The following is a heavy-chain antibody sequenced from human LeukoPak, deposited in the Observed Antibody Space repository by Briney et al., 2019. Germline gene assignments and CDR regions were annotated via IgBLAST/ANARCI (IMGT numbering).Heavy chain of an antibody. CDR2: ISYDGSNK. CDR3: ARDAGEWELLGYFDY. D-gene: IGHD1-26*01. CDR1: GFTFSSYA. J-gene: IGHJ4*02. V-gene: IGHV3-30-3*01. Sequence: GGSLRLSCAASGFTFSSYAMHWVRQAPGKGLEWVAVISYDGSNKYYADSVEGRFTISRDNSKNTLYLQMNSLRAEDTAVYYCARDAGEWELLGYFDYWGQGTLVTVSS.